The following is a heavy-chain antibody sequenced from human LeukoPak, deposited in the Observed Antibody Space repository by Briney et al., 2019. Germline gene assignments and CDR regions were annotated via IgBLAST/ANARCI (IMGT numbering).Heavy chain of an antibody. CDR1: GFTFSRYS. CDR3: VRDPDALDY. Sequence: GGSLRLSCAASGFTFSRYSMNWVRQAPGKGLEWVSYIRGSGGTTYYADSVKGRFTISRDNAKNSLYLQLNSLRDENTAVYYCVRDPDALDYWGQGTLVTVSS. J-gene: IGHJ4*02. V-gene: IGHV3-48*02. CDR2: IRGSGGTT.